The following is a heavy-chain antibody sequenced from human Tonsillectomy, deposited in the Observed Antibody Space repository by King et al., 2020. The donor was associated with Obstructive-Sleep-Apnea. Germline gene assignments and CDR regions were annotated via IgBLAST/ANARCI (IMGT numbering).Heavy chain of an antibody. CDR3: AKGRYCSSTSCYGGWFDP. CDR1: GFTFSSYA. CDR2: ISGSGGST. Sequence: VQLVESGGGLVQPGGSLRLSCAASGFTFSSYAMSWVRQAPGKGLEWVSAISGSGGSTYYADSVKGRFTLSRDNSKNTLYLQMNSLRAEDTSVYYCAKGRYCSSTSCYGGWFDPWGQGTLVTVSS. D-gene: IGHD2-2*01. J-gene: IGHJ5*02. V-gene: IGHV3-23*04.